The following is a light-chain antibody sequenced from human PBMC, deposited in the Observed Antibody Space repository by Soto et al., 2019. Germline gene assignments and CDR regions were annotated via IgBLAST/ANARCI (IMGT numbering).Light chain of an antibody. J-gene: IGKJ1*01. CDR1: QSISTW. CDR3: QQYNTYSWT. CDR2: AAS. Sequence: DIQMTQSPSTLSASLGDRVTLSWRAGQSISTWLAWYKQKPGQAPKLLISAASNLERGVPSRFSGRGSGTDFTLTISGLKPDDFETYYCQQYNTYSWTFGQGTKVDIK. V-gene: IGKV1-5*01.